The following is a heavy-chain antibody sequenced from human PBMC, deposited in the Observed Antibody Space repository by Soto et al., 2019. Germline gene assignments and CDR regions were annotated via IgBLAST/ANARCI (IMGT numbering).Heavy chain of an antibody. J-gene: IGHJ4*02. Sequence: PGWSLKLACAASGFTVGNYAMSGVLQAPGKGLEWVSAIAASGATTYYADSVKGRLTVSRDNSKNTLYLQMNSLRAEDTAVYYCAKDRGGSGWRFDYLGQGTLVTVFS. V-gene: IGHV3-23*01. CDR1: GFTVGNYA. D-gene: IGHD6-19*01. CDR2: IAASGATT. CDR3: AKDRGGSGWRFDY.